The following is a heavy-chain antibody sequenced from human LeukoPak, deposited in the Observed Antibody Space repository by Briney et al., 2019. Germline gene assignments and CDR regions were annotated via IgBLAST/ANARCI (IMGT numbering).Heavy chain of an antibody. J-gene: IGHJ4*02. D-gene: IGHD3-3*01. CDR3: ARHGSYSLDY. V-gene: IGHV4-34*01. CDR2: LNHSGAT. CDR1: GGSFSGHY. Sequence: SETLSLTCTVYGGSFSGHYWSCIRQPPGKGLEWIGELNHSGATNYNPSLRSRVTISVDTSKNQFSLKLSSVTAADAAVYFCARHGSYSLDYWGQGALVTVSS.